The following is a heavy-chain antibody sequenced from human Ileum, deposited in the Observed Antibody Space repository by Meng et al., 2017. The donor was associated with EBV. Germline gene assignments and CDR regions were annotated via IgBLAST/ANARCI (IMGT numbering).Heavy chain of an antibody. D-gene: IGHD5-18*01. CDR2: IYYSGTT. V-gene: IGHV4-61*01. CDR3: ARGWDTAMDSG. CDR1: GGPVSISSYY. Sequence: QGQLHKPVPGLCKPSETLSLTCTVSGGPVSISSYYWSWIRQPPGKGLEWIGYIYYSGTTNYIPSLESRVTISVDTSKNQFSLKLRSVAASDTAVYYCARGWDTAMDSGWGQGTLVTVSS. J-gene: IGHJ4*02.